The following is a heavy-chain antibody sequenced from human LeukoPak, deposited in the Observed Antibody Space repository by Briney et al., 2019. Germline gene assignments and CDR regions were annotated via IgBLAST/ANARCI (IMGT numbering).Heavy chain of an antibody. J-gene: IGHJ3*02. D-gene: IGHD3-16*01. CDR3: ARDVGASAPDAFDI. V-gene: IGHV3-21*01. CDR1: GFTFSTYN. Sequence: GGSLRLSCAASGFTFSTYNMNWVRQAPGKGLEWVSSISTSSNYIYYADSVGGRFTISRDNAKSSLYLQMNSLRAEDTDVYYCARDVGASAPDAFDIWGQGTMVTVSS. CDR2: ISTSSNYI.